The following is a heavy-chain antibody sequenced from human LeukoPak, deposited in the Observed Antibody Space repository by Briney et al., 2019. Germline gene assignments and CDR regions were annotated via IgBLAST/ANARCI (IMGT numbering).Heavy chain of an antibody. J-gene: IGHJ4*02. D-gene: IGHD3-22*01. Sequence: SETLSLTCTVSGGSISSSSYYWGWIRQPPGKGLEWIGSIYYSGSTYYNPSLKSRVTISVDTSKNQSSLKLSSVTAADTAVYYCARETSYDSSGYLLDYWGQGTLVTVSS. CDR2: IYYSGST. CDR1: GGSISSSSYY. CDR3: ARETSYDSSGYLLDY. V-gene: IGHV4-39*07.